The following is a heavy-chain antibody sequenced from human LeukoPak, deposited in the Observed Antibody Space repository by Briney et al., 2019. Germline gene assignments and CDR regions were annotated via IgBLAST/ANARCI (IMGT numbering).Heavy chain of an antibody. CDR1: GGSFSGYY. V-gene: IGHV4-34*01. Sequence: SETLSLTCAVYGGSFSGYYWSWIRQPPGKGLEWIGEINHSGSTNYNPSLKSRVTISVDTSKNQFSLKLSSVTAADTAVYYCARGPTYCTNGVCYRYYFDYWDQGTLVTVSS. J-gene: IGHJ4*02. CDR2: INHSGST. D-gene: IGHD2-8*01. CDR3: ARGPTYCTNGVCYRYYFDY.